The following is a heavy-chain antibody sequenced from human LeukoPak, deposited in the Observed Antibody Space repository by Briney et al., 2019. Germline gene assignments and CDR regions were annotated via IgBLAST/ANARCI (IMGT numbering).Heavy chain of an antibody. CDR1: GYTFTSYG. CDR3: ARDPRGSSSGYYLLDY. D-gene: IGHD3-22*01. CDR2: ISAYNGNT. V-gene: IGHV1-18*01. J-gene: IGHJ4*02. Sequence: GASVKVSCMASGYTFTSYGISWVRQAPGQGLEWMGWISAYNGNTNYAQKLQGRVTMTTDTSTSTAYMELRSLRSDDTAVYYCARDPRGSSSGYYLLDYWGQGTLVTVSS.